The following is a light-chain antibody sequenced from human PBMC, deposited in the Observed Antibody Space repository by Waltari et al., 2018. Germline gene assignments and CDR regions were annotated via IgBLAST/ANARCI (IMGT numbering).Light chain of an antibody. J-gene: IGLJ2*01. Sequence: QSVLTQPPSVSGAPGQRVTISCSGSSSNIGAGYDVQWYQQLPGTAPKLLIYGISVRPSGVPNRFSHSKSGASASLAITGLQSEDEGHYYCQSYDSSLDSVVFGGGTKLTVL. CDR2: GIS. CDR3: QSYDSSLDSVV. CDR1: SSNIGAGYD. V-gene: IGLV1-40*01.